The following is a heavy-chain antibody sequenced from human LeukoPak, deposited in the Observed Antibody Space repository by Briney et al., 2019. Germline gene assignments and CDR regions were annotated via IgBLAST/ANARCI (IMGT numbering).Heavy chain of an antibody. V-gene: IGHV1-8*01. CDR3: ATLPMVRGVSEHTFDY. CDR1: GYTFTSYD. J-gene: IGHJ4*02. Sequence: ASVKVSRKASGYTFTSYDINWVRQATGQGLEWMGWMNPNSGNTGYAQKFQGRVTMTRNTSISTAYMELSSLRSEDTAVYYCATLPMVRGVSEHTFDYWGQGTLVTVSS. D-gene: IGHD3-10*01. CDR2: MNPNSGNT.